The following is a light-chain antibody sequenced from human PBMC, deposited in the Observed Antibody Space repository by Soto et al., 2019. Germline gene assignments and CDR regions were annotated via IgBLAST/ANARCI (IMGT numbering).Light chain of an antibody. CDR3: QQYGSSPLIT. CDR1: QSVSSSY. Sequence: EIVLTQSPGTLSLSPGERATLSCRASQSVSSSYLAWYQQKPGQAPRLLIYDASSRATGILDRFSGSGSGTDFTLTISRLEPEDFAVYYCQQYGSSPLITFGQGTRLEIK. CDR2: DAS. V-gene: IGKV3-20*01. J-gene: IGKJ5*01.